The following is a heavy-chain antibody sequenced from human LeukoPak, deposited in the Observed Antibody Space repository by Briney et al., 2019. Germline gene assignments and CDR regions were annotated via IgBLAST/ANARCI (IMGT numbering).Heavy chain of an antibody. CDR2: IKQDGSEK. CDR1: GFTFSYYW. J-gene: IGHJ4*02. V-gene: IGHV3-7*01. CDR3: AKDRAEATRRSLDY. D-gene: IGHD1-26*01. Sequence: GGSLRLSCAASGFTFSYYWMSWVRQAPGKGLEWVANIKQDGSEKYYVDSVKGRFTISRDNSKNTVHLQMNSLSTEDTAVYYCAKDRAEATRRSLDYWGQGTLVTVSS.